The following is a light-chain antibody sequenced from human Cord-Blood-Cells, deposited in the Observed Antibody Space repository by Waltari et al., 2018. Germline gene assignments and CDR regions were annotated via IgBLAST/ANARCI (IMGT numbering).Light chain of an antibody. CDR1: QSISSW. J-gene: IGKJ3*01. CDR3: QQYNSYSFT. V-gene: IGKV1-5*03. CDR2: KAS. Sequence: RVTITCRASQSISSWLAWYQQKPGKAPKLLIYKASSLERGVPSRFSGSASGTEFTLTISSLQPDDFATYYCQQYNSYSFTFGPGTKVDIK.